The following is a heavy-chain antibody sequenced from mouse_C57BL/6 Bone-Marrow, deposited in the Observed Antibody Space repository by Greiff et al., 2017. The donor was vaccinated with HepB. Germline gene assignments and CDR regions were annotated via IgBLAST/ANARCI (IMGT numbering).Heavy chain of an antibody. D-gene: IGHD1-1*01. V-gene: IGHV14-4*01. CDR2: IDPENGDT. Sequence: EVQLQQSGAELVRPGASVKLSCTASGFNIKDDYMHWVKQRPEQGLEWIGWIDPENGDTEYASKFQGKATITADPSSNTAYLQLSSLTSEDTAVYYCTTNYGSSPSYWGQGTTLTVSS. CDR3: TTNYGSSPSY. J-gene: IGHJ2*01. CDR1: GFNIKDDY.